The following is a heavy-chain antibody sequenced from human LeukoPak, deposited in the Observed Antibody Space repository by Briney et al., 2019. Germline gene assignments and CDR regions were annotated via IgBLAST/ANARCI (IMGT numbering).Heavy chain of an antibody. V-gene: IGHV3-15*01. D-gene: IGHD3-22*01. CDR2: IKSKTDGGTT. J-gene: IGHJ4*02. CDR3: TTDPGYYYDSSGYYYFDY. Sequence: PGGSLRLSCAASGFTFSNAWMSWVRQAPGKGLEWVCRIKSKTDGGTTDYAAPVKGRFTISRDDSKNTLYLQMNSLKTEDTAVYYCTTDPGYYYDSSGYYYFDYWGQGTLVTVSS. CDR1: GFTFSNAW.